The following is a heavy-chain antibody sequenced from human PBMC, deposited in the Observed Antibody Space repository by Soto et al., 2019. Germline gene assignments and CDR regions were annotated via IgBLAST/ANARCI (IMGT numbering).Heavy chain of an antibody. CDR2: IFSGGMT. Sequence: GGSLRLSWGVTVKGNYVGWARQASGKEVEWVSIIFSGGMTYYADSVKGRFTISKDISKNTLSLQMNSLRADDTAVYFCAGASNFNYAFEYWGLGTPVTVSS. V-gene: IGHV3-53*01. D-gene: IGHD1-7*01. CDR3: AGASNFNYAFEY. CDR1: VTVKGNY. J-gene: IGHJ4*02.